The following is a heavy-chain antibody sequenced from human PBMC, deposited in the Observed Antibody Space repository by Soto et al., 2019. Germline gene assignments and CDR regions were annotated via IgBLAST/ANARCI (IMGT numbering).Heavy chain of an antibody. CDR1: GGTFSSYA. J-gene: IGHJ6*02. D-gene: IGHD3-9*01. V-gene: IGHV1-69*01. CDR3: ARDPHYDILTGYHPYYYYGMDV. CDR2: IIPIFGTA. Sequence: QVQLVQSGAEVKKPGSSVKVSCKASGGTFSSYAISWVRQAPGQGLEWMGGIIPIFGTANYAQKFQGRDTITADESTSTAYMELSSLRSEDTAVYYCARDPHYDILTGYHPYYYYGMDVWGQGTTVTVSS.